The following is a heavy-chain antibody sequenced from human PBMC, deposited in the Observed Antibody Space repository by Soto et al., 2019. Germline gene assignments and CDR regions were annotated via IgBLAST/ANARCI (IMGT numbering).Heavy chain of an antibody. CDR1: GFTFSNAW. V-gene: IGHV3-15*07. Sequence: EVQLVESGGGLVKPGGSLRLSCAASGFTFSNAWMNWVRQAPGKGLEWVGRIKSKTDGGTTDYAAPVKGRFTISRDDSKHTLYLQMNSLKTEDTAVYYCTTTYYDFWSGYYYYYYGMDVWGQGTTVTVSS. D-gene: IGHD3-3*01. CDR3: TTTYYDFWSGYYYYYYGMDV. CDR2: IKSKTDGGTT. J-gene: IGHJ6*02.